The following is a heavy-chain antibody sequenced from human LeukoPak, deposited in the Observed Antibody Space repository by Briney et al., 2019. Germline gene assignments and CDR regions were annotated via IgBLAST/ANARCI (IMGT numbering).Heavy chain of an antibody. D-gene: IGHD3-10*01. V-gene: IGHV4-39*07. J-gene: IGHJ4*02. CDR2: IYYSGST. CDR1: GGSISSSSYY. Sequence: SETLSLTCTVSGGSISSSSYYWGWIRQPPGKGLEWIGNIYYSGSTYYNPSLKSRVTISVDTSKNQFSLKLSSVTAADTAVYYCARFLWPIKLCFDYWGQGTLVTVSS. CDR3: ARFLWPIKLCFDY.